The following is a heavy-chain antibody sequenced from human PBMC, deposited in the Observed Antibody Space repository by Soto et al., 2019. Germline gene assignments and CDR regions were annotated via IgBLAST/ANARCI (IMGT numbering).Heavy chain of an antibody. D-gene: IGHD2-21*01. Sequence: SETLSLTCSVSGAALNSGNYYWSWIRQVPGKGLEWIGHIYVTGAVDYNPSLRDRITISQDTSERQFSLNLRLVTAADTAVYYCARLRIATNNYKWFDPWGQGTLVTVYS. J-gene: IGHJ5*02. V-gene: IGHV4-31*03. CDR3: ARLRIATNNYKWFDP. CDR1: GAALNSGNYY. CDR2: IYVTGAV.